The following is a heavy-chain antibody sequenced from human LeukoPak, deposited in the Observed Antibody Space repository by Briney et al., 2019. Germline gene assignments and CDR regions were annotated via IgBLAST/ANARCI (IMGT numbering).Heavy chain of an antibody. V-gene: IGHV3-23*01. J-gene: IGHJ4*02. CDR2: ISGSGGST. CDR1: GFTFTSYS. Sequence: GGSLRLSCAASGFTFTSYSMNWVRQAPGKGLEWVSTISGSGGSTYYADSVKGRFTISRDNSKNTLYLQMNSLRAEDTAVYYCAKVVSSSGFAVDYWGQGTLVTVSS. D-gene: IGHD3-22*01. CDR3: AKVVSSSGFAVDY.